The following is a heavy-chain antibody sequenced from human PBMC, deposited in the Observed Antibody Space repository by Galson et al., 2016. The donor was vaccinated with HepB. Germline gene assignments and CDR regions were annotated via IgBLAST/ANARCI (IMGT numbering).Heavy chain of an antibody. CDR2: IVPIFGTP. D-gene: IGHD5-24*01. CDR3: ARDALRGDGHNYGSDY. V-gene: IGHV1-69*01. J-gene: IGHJ4*02. CDR1: GGTFISYA. Sequence: SCKASGGTFISYAITWVRQAPGQGLEWMGGIVPIFGTPNYAQKFQDRVTITADEFTNTAYMELSSLRSEDTAVYYCARDALRGDGHNYGSDYWGQGTLVTVSS.